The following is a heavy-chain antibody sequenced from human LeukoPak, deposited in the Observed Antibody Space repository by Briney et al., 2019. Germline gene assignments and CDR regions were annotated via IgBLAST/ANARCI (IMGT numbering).Heavy chain of an antibody. J-gene: IGHJ6*03. CDR2: ISGYNGNT. V-gene: IGHV1-18*01. CDR3: ARDLGPYTGSYYSYYHYMDV. D-gene: IGHD1-26*01. Sequence: GASVKVSCKAYGYNFATSGIGWVRQAPGQALEWLGWISGYNGNTKSAPKLQGRVTMTTDTSTDTAYLELGSLRVDDTAIYYCARDLGPYTGSYYSYYHYMDVWGEGTSVTVSS. CDR1: GYNFATSG.